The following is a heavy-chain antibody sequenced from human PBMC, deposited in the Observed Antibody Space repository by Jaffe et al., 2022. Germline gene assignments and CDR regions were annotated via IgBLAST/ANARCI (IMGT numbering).Heavy chain of an antibody. V-gene: IGHV3-66*02. CDR3: SGGRYES. J-gene: IGHJ5*02. D-gene: IGHD3-9*01. CDR2: IHSGGGT. Sequence: EVQVVESGGGLVQPGGSLRLSCGASGFTVTTTYMSWVRQAPGKGLEWVSIIHSGGGTYYADSVKGRFTISRDDSKNTVFLQMNSLRHEDTAIYFCSGGRYESWGLGTLVTVSS. CDR1: GFTVTTTY.